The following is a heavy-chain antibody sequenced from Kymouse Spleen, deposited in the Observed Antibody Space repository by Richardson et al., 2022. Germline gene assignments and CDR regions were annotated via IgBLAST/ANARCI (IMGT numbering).Heavy chain of an antibody. CDR1: GFTFDDYA. Sequence: EVQLVESGGGLVQPGRSLRLSCAASGFTFDDYAMHWVRQAPGKGLEWVSGISWNSGSIGYADSVKGRFTISRDNAKNSLYLQMNSLRAEDTALYYCAKDINGQLVFDYWGQGTLVTVSS. V-gene: IGHV3-9*01. CDR3: AKDINGQLVFDY. D-gene: IGHD6-6*01. J-gene: IGHJ4*02. CDR2: ISWNSGSI.